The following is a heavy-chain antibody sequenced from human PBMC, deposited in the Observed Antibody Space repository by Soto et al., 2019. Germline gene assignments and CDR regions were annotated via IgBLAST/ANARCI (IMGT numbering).Heavy chain of an antibody. Sequence: SGPTLVNPTQTLTLTCTFSGFSLSTGGMCVSWIGQPPGKALEWLALIDWDDDKYYNTSLKTRLTISKDTSKNQVVLTMTNMDPVDTATYYCARIRRWSYDSSGYYSDWGQGTQVTVS. CDR3: ARIRRWSYDSSGYYSD. V-gene: IGHV2-70*13. D-gene: IGHD3-22*01. J-gene: IGHJ4*02. CDR1: GFSLSTGGMC. CDR2: IDWDDDK.